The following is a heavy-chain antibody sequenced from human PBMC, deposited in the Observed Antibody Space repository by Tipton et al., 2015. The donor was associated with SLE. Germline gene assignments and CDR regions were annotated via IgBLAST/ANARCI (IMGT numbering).Heavy chain of an antibody. CDR3: ARREFLEWLAFDY. CDR2: INHSGST. J-gene: IGHJ4*02. V-gene: IGHV4-34*01. D-gene: IGHD3-3*01. CDR1: GGSISSYY. Sequence: LRLSCTVSGGSISSYYWSWIRQPPGKGLEWIGEINHSGSTNYNPSLKSRVTISVDTSKNQFSLKLSSVTAADTAVYYCARREFLEWLAFDYWGQGTLVTVSS.